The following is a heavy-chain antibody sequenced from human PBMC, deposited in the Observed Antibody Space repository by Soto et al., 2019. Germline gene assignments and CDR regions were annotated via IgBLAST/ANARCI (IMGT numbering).Heavy chain of an antibody. CDR1: GYTFTNYA. Sequence: GASVKVSCKAFGYTFTNYAIHWVRQAPGQRLEWMGWINADNGNTKYSQKLQGRVTITRDTSASTAYMELSSLRSEDTAVYYCAKDGQTGYCDYWGQGALVTVSS. J-gene: IGHJ4*02. D-gene: IGHD3-9*01. CDR3: AKDGQTGYCDY. CDR2: INADNGNT. V-gene: IGHV1-3*01.